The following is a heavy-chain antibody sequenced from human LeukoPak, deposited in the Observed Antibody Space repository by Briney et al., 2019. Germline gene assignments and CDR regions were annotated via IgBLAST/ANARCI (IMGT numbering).Heavy chain of an antibody. Sequence: GGSLRLSCAASGFTFSSYAMHWVRQAPGKGLEWVAVISYDGSNKYYADSVKGRFTISRDNSKNTLYLQMNSLRAEDTAVYYCARAGDSGYDTDYYYYMDVWGKGTTVTVSS. D-gene: IGHD5-12*01. CDR1: GFTFSSYA. J-gene: IGHJ6*03. CDR3: ARAGDSGYDTDYYYYMDV. V-gene: IGHV3-30-3*01. CDR2: ISYDGSNK.